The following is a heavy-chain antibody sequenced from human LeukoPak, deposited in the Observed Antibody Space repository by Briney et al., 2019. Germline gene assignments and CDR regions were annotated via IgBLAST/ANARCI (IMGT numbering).Heavy chain of an antibody. D-gene: IGHD6-19*01. CDR1: GGTFSSYA. Sequence: SVKVSCKASGGTFSSYAISWVRQAPGQGLEWMGGIIPIFGTANYAQKFQGRVTITADESTSTAYMELSSLRSEDTAVYYCARDKSSGWYPSYYYYYMAVWGKGTTVTVSS. V-gene: IGHV1-69*13. CDR2: IIPIFGTA. J-gene: IGHJ6*03. CDR3: ARDKSSGWYPSYYYYYMAV.